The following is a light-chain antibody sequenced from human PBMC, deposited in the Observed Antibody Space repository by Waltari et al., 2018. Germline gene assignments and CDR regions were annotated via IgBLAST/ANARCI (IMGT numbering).Light chain of an antibody. CDR1: RSDVGGWPY. CDR2: DVP. CDR3: SSYAGSHVV. J-gene: IGLJ3*02. V-gene: IGLV2-11*01. Sequence: QSALTQPRPVSGSPGQAGPISCPATRSDVGGWPYVSWYRQYPGRAPQALIYDVPTRPSGVPDRFSGAKSGNTASLTISGLQVEDEADYFCSSYAGSHVVFGGGTKLTVL.